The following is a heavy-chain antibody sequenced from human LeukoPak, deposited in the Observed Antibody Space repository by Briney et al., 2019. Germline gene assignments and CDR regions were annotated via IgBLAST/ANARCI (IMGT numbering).Heavy chain of an antibody. D-gene: IGHD2/OR15-2a*01. CDR3: ARLSDAFDI. V-gene: IGHV3-21*01. J-gene: IGHJ3*02. CDR1: GFTFSSYS. CDR2: ISKSSSDI. Sequence: PGGSLRLSCAASGFTFSSYSMNWVRQAPGKGLEWVSSISKSSSDIYYADSVKGRFTISRDNAKNSLYLQMNSLRAEDTAVYYCARLSDAFDIWGQGTMVTVSS.